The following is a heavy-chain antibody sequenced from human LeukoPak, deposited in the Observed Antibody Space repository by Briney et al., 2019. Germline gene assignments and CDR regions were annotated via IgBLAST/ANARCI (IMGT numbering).Heavy chain of an antibody. J-gene: IGHJ3*02. CDR1: GFTFSSYA. Sequence: GGSLRLSCAASGFTFSSYAMNWVRQAPGKGLEWVSGISWNSGSIGYADSVKGRFTISRDNAKNSLYLQMNSLRAEDTALYYCAKGPGGGYKGGAFDIWGQGTMVTVSS. D-gene: IGHD5-24*01. CDR3: AKGPGGGYKGGAFDI. V-gene: IGHV3-9*01. CDR2: ISWNSGSI.